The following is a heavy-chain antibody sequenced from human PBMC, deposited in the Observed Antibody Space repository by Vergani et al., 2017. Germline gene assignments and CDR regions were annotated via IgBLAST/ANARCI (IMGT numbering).Heavy chain of an antibody. V-gene: IGHV3-23*04. Sequence: EVQLVESGGGLVKPGGSLRLSCVASGFTFGSYSMNWVRQAPGKGLEWVSTISSDGGSTYYADSVKGRFTISRDNSKNTLSLQMNSLTAEDTAIYYCAGPQGTSAYYYGGFDYWGQGILVTVSS. J-gene: IGHJ4*02. CDR1: GFTFGSYS. CDR3: AGPQGTSAYYYGGFDY. CDR2: ISSDGGST. D-gene: IGHD3-22*01.